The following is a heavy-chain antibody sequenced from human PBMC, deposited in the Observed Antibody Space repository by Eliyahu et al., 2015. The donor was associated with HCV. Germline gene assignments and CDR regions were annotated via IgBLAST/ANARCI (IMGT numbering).Heavy chain of an antibody. CDR3: ARGWIGDRGVGFGMAL. CDR2: VSWDGGSI. Sequence: EVQLVESGGDXVQPGTSLXLSCXVXGFXFEXYAMHWVRQAPGKGLEWVSSVSWDGGSIGYADSVKGRFILSRDTARNSLDLQMNSLRTEDTALYYCARGWIGDRGVGFGMALWGQGTTVIVSS. D-gene: IGHD3-3*01. CDR1: GFXFEXYA. J-gene: IGHJ6*02. V-gene: IGHV3-9*01.